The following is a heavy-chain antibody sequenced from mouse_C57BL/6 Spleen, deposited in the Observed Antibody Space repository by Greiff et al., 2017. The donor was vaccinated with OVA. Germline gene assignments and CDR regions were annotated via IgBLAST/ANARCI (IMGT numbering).Heavy chain of an antibody. Sequence: QVQLQQPGVELVMPGASVKLSCKASGYTFTSYWMHWVKQRPGQGLEWIGEIDPSDSYTNYNQKFKGKSTLTVDKSSSTAYMQLSSLTSEDSAVYYCARGRAMDYWGQGTSVTVSS. CDR2: IDPSDSYT. CDR3: ARGRAMDY. CDR1: GYTFTSYW. V-gene: IGHV1-69*01. J-gene: IGHJ4*01.